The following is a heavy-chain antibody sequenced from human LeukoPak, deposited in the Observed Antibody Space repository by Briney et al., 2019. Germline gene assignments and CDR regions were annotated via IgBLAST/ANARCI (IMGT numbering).Heavy chain of an antibody. CDR1: GFTFSSYA. CDR3: ARDLVVVAAMFGSIDY. J-gene: IGHJ4*02. CDR2: ISYDGSNK. D-gene: IGHD2-15*01. Sequence: GGSLRLSCAASGFTFSSYAMHWVRPAPGKGLEWVAVISYDGSNKYYADSVKGRFTISRDNSKNTLYLQMNSLRAEDTAVYYCARDLVVVAAMFGSIDYWGQGTLVAVSS. V-gene: IGHV3-30-3*01.